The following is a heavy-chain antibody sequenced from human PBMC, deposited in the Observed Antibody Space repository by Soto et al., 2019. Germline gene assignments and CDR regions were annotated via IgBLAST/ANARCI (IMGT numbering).Heavy chain of an antibody. CDR2: ISWNSGSI. V-gene: IGHV3-9*01. CDR1: GLTFDDYA. D-gene: IGHD3-16*02. J-gene: IGHJ5*02. Sequence: DGQLVEAGGGLVQPGRSLRLSRAASGLTFDDYAMHWVRQAPGKGLERVSGISWNSGSIGYAYSVKGRFTISRDNAKNSLYLQMNSLRAEDTALYDCAKDLLRLGELSGPFDPWGQGTLVTVSS. CDR3: AKDLLRLGELSGPFDP.